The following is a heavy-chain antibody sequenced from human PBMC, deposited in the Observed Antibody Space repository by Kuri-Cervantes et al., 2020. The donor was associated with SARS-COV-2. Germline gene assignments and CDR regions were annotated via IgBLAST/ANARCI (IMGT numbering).Heavy chain of an antibody. CDR2: VNHRGST. Sequence: GSLRLSCAFYGESFSGYYWNWIRQSPGKGLEWIGEVNHRGSTNYNPSLKSRVIISVDTSSKQFSLHLSSVTAADTAVYYCARAYGFLRYIYYMDVWGRGTTVTVSS. CDR1: GESFSGYY. CDR3: ARAYGFLRYIYYMDV. J-gene: IGHJ6*03. V-gene: IGHV4-34*01. D-gene: IGHD4-17*01.